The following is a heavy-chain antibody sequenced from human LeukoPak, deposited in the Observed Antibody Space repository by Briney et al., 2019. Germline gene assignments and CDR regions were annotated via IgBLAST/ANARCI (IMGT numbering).Heavy chain of an antibody. Sequence: GSLRLSCAASGFNFNIAWMSWIRQPPGKGLEWIGEINHSGSTNYNPSLKSRVTISVDTSKNQFSLKLSSVTAADTAVYYCARGGYYYYYMDVWGKGTTVTVSS. CDR1: GFNFNIAW. CDR2: INHSGST. CDR3: ARGGYYYYYMDV. V-gene: IGHV4-34*01. J-gene: IGHJ6*03.